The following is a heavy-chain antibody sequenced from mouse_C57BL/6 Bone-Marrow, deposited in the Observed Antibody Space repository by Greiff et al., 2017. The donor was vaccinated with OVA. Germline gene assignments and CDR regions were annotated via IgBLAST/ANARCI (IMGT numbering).Heavy chain of an antibody. D-gene: IGHD1-1*01. CDR1: GFSLTSYG. V-gene: IGHV2-2*01. CDR2: IWSGGST. Sequence: VQLVESGPGLVQPSQSLSITCTVSGFSLTSYGVHWVRQSPGKGLEWLGVIWSGGSTDYNAAFISRLSISKDNSKSQVFFKMNSLQADDTAIYYCARHGSSSTGSLGYWGQGTTLTVSS. CDR3: ARHGSSSTGSLGY. J-gene: IGHJ2*01.